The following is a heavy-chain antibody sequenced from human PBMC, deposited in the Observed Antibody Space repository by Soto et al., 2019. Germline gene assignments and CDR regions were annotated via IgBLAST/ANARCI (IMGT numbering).Heavy chain of an antibody. J-gene: IGHJ4*02. CDR3: AKDLNIAAAGTCFDY. Sequence: GGSLRLSCAASGFTFSSYGMHWVRQAPGKGLEWVAVISYDGSNKYYADSVKGRFTISRDNSKNTLYLQMNSLRAEDTAVYYCAKDLNIAAAGTCFDYWGQGTLVTVSS. CDR2: ISYDGSNK. CDR1: GFTFSSYG. V-gene: IGHV3-30*18. D-gene: IGHD6-13*01.